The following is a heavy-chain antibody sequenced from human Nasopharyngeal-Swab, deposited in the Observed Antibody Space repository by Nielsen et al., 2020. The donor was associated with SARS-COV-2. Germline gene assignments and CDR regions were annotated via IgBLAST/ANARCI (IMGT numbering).Heavy chain of an antibody. J-gene: IGHJ4*02. V-gene: IGHV3-7*01. CDR1: EFTFGNSW. Sequence: GGSLRLSCAASEFTFGNSWMNWVRQAPGKGLEWVANIKQDGSEKYYVDSVKGRFTISRDNAKNSLYLQMNSLRAEDTAVYYCARAGLSSWHFDYWGQGTLVTVSS. CDR2: IKQDGSEK. CDR3: ARAGLSSWHFDY. D-gene: IGHD6-13*01.